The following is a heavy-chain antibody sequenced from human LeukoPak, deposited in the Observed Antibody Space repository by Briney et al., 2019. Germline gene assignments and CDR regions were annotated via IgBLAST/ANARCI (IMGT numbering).Heavy chain of an antibody. Sequence: GGSLRLSCAASGFTVSSNYMSWVRQAPGKGLEWVSVIYSGGSTYYADSVKGRFTISRDNSKNTLYLQMNSLRAEDTVVYHCARDRGGLLWSGYHYYGMDVWGQGTTVTVSS. D-gene: IGHD3-10*01. CDR1: GFTVSSNY. V-gene: IGHV3-66*01. CDR2: IYSGGST. J-gene: IGHJ6*02. CDR3: ARDRGGLLWSGYHYYGMDV.